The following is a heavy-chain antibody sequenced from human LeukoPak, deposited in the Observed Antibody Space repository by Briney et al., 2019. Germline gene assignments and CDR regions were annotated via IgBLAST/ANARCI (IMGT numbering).Heavy chain of an antibody. J-gene: IGHJ6*03. V-gene: IGHV3-7*01. CDR1: GFTFNNYW. Sequence: GGSLRLSCAASGFTFNNYWMIWVRQAPGKGLEWVANIKKDGSEKFFVDSVKGRFTFARDNAQNSLYVQMNGLRVEDTAIYYCAFWGGWYVFEIGGKG. D-gene: IGHD2-15*01. CDR2: IKKDGSEK. CDR3: AFWGGWYVFEI.